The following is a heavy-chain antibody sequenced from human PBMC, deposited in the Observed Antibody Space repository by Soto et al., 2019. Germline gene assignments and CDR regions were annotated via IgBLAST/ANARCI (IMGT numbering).Heavy chain of an antibody. V-gene: IGHV1-18*01. CDR2: ISAYNGNT. D-gene: IGHD6-13*01. Sequence: ASVKGSCKASGYTFTNYAFSWVRQAPGQGLEWMGWISAYNGNTNYPQKLQGRVTMTTDTSTSTAYMELRSLRSDVTAVYYCARDLAAAGPFDCWGQGTLVTVSS. J-gene: IGHJ4*02. CDR1: GYTFTNYA. CDR3: ARDLAAAGPFDC.